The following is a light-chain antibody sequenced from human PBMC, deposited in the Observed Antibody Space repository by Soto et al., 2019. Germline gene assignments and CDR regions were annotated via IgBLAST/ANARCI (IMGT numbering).Light chain of an antibody. J-gene: IGLJ3*02. V-gene: IGLV1-44*01. Sequence: QSVLTQPPSASETPGQRVTISCSGGSSNIGSNTVNWYQQLPGTAPKLLIYSDIRRPSGVPDRFSGSKSGTAASLAISGLQSEDEADYYCATWDDSLKGPVFGGGTKLTVL. CDR1: SSNIGSNT. CDR3: ATWDDSLKGPV. CDR2: SDI.